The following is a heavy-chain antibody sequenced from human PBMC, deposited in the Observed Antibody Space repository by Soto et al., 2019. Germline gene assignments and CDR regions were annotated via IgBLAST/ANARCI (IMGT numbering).Heavy chain of an antibody. V-gene: IGHV1-69*08. Sequence: QVQLVQSGAEVKKPGSSVKVSCKASGGTFSSYTISWVRQAPGQGLEWMGRIIPILGIANYGQKFQGRVTITADKSTSRGYIELSSLRSEDTAVYYCAREVPEVYLVDYWGQGTLVTVSS. CDR2: IIPILGIA. CDR3: AREVPEVYLVDY. J-gene: IGHJ4*02. CDR1: GGTFSSYT. D-gene: IGHD6-6*01.